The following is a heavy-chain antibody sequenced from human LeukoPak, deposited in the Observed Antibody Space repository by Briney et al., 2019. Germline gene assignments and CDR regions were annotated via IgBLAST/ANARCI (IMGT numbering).Heavy chain of an antibody. J-gene: IGHJ4*02. CDR3: AREGIEGVLLWFGEFVGNYYFDY. CDR2: IYSSGST. V-gene: IGHV4-4*07. CDR1: GGSISSYY. Sequence: AETLSLTCTVSGGSISSYYWSWVRQPAGKGLEWVGHIYSSGSTNYNPSLKSRVTMSVATSKTQFSLKLSSVTAADTAVYYCAREGIEGVLLWFGEFVGNYYFDYWGQGTLVTVSS. D-gene: IGHD3-10*01.